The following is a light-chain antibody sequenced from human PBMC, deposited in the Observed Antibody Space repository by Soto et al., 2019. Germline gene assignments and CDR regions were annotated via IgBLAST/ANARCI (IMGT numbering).Light chain of an antibody. CDR3: SSYTSSSTLYD. V-gene: IGLV2-14*01. J-gene: IGLJ1*01. CDR2: DVS. Sequence: QLVLTQPASVSGSPGQSITISCTGTSSDVGGYNYVSWYQQHPGKAPKLMIYDVSNRPSGVSNRFSGSKSGNTASLTISGLQAEDEADYYCSSYTSSSTLYDFGTGTKLTVL. CDR1: SSDVGGYNY.